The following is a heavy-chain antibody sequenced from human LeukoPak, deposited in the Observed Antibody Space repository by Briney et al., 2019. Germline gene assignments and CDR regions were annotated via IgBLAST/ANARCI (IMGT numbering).Heavy chain of an antibody. V-gene: IGHV1-69*05. CDR1: GGSFSSYG. J-gene: IGHJ5*02. CDR3: AREDHTANNWFDP. CDR2: IIPMLGRS. D-gene: IGHD5-18*01. Sequence: ASVKVSCKASGGSFSSYGISWVRQAPGQGLEWMGGIIPMLGRSNYAQKFQGSVTISTDEPTSTAYMEMSTLRSEDKAVYYCAREDHTANNWFDPWGQGTLVTVSS.